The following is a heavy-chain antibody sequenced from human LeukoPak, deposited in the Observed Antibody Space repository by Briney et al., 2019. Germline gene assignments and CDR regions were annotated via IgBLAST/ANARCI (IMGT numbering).Heavy chain of an antibody. CDR1: GYTFTGYY. V-gene: IGHV1-2*04. Sequence: GASVNVSCTASGYTFTGYYMHWVRQAPGQGLEWMGWINPNSGGTNYAQTFQGWVTMTRDTSISTAYMELSRLRSDDTAVYYCARGIGRESSPSYYYYGMDVWGKGTTVTVSS. D-gene: IGHD3-10*01. CDR3: ARGIGRESSPSYYYYGMDV. CDR2: INPNSGGT. J-gene: IGHJ6*04.